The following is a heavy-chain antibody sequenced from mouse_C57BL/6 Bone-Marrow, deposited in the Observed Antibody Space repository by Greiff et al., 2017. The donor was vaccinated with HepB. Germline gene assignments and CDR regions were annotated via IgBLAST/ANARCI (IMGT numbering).Heavy chain of an antibody. V-gene: IGHV1-22*01. CDR3: ARWRAARAPFAY. Sequence: EVQLQQSGPELVKPGASVKMSCKASGYTFTDYNMHWVKQSHGKSLEWIGYINPNNGGISYNQKFKGKATLTVNKSSSTAYMELRSLTSEDSAVYYCARWRAARAPFAYWGQGTLVTVSA. J-gene: IGHJ3*01. D-gene: IGHD3-1*01. CDR2: INPNNGGI. CDR1: GYTFTDYN.